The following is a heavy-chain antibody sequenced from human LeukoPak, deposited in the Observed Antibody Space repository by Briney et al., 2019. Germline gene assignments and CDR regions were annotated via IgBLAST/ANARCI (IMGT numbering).Heavy chain of an antibody. J-gene: IGHJ4*02. V-gene: IGHV1-18*01. D-gene: IGHD6-13*01. CDR3: ARDIAAAGTGGGYYFDY. Sequence: ASVKVSCKASGYTFTSYGISWVRQAPGQGLEWMGWISTYNGNTNYAQKLQGRVTMTTDTSTSTAYMELRSLRSDDTAVYYCARDIAAAGTGGGYYFDYWGQGTLVTVSS. CDR2: ISTYNGNT. CDR1: GYTFTSYG.